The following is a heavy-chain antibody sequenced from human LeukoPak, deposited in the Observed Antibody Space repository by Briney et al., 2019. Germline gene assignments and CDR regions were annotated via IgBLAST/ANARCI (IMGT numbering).Heavy chain of an antibody. J-gene: IGHJ3*02. Sequence: TAGGSLRLSCAASGFTFSSYSMNWVRQAPGKGLEWVSSISSSSSYIYYADSVKGRFTISRDNAKNSLYLQMNSLRAEDTAVYYCARGTRYYDSSGSDAFDIWGQGTMVTVSS. CDR1: GFTFSSYS. CDR2: ISSSSSYI. D-gene: IGHD3-22*01. CDR3: ARGTRYYDSSGSDAFDI. V-gene: IGHV3-21*01.